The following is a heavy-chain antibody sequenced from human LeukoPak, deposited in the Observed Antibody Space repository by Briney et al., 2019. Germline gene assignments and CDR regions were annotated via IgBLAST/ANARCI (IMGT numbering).Heavy chain of an antibody. CDR1: GFTFSSYW. D-gene: IGHD1/OR15-1a*01. Sequence: GGSLRLSCAASGFTFSSYWMHWFRQVQGRGLVWFSRINSDGSSTSYADSVKGRFTVYRDNVKNLLYLQMNSLSADDTGLYYCAREGDTTGASGTEFDYWGQGAPVTVSS. CDR2: INSDGSST. V-gene: IGHV3-74*01. CDR3: AREGDTTGASGTEFDY. J-gene: IGHJ4*02.